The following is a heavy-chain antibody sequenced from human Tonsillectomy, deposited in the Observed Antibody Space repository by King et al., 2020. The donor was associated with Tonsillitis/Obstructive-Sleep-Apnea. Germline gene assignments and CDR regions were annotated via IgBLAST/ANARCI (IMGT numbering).Heavy chain of an antibody. D-gene: IGHD2-15*01. CDR3: ARGGYCSGGSCYRTNDY. J-gene: IGHJ4*02. CDR1: GFTFSSYN. CDR2: IISSSSYI. V-gene: IGHV3-21*01. Sequence: VQLVESGGGLVKPGGSLRLSCAASGFTFSSYNMNWVRQAPGKGLEWVASIISSSSYIYYADSVKGRFTISRDNAKNSLYLQMNSLRAEDTDVYYCARGGYCSGGSCYRTNDYWGQGTLVTVSS.